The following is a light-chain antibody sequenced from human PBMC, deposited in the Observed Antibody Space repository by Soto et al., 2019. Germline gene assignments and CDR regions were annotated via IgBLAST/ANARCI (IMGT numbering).Light chain of an antibody. CDR2: EVS. CDR1: SSDVGGYDF. Sequence: QSALTQPASVSGSPGQSITISCTGTSSDVGGYDFVSWYRHHPGEAPKLIISEVSNRPSGVSNRFSGSKSGNTASLTISGLQAEDEADYYCSSYTTTTTRLVFGGGTKLTVL. CDR3: SSYTTTTTRLV. J-gene: IGLJ3*02. V-gene: IGLV2-14*01.